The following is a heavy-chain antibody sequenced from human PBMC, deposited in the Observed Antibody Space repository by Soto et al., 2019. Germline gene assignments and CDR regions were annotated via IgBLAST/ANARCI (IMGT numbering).Heavy chain of an antibody. V-gene: IGHV4-31*03. CDR1: GGSISSGGYY. CDR2: IYYSGST. CDR3: ARALYYYDSSGHRRIGSFDY. Sequence: SETLSLTCTVSGGSISSGGYYWSWIRQHPGKGLEWIGYIYYSGSTYYNPSLKSRVTISVDTSKNQFSLKLSSVTAADTAVYYCARALYYYDSSGHRRIGSFDYWGQGTLVTVSS. J-gene: IGHJ4*02. D-gene: IGHD3-22*01.